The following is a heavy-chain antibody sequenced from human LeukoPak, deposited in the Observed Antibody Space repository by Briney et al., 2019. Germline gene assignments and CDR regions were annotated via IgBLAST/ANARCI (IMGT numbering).Heavy chain of an antibody. Sequence: GGSLRLSCAASGFTFSSYEMNWVRQAPGKGLEWVSYISSSGSTIYYADSVKGRFTISRDNAKNSLYLQMNSLRAEDTAVYYCARVGIVVVVAATHYYYYGMDVWGQGTTVTVSS. J-gene: IGHJ6*02. CDR1: GFTFSSYE. V-gene: IGHV3-48*03. D-gene: IGHD2-15*01. CDR3: ARVGIVVVVAATHYYYYGMDV. CDR2: ISSSGSTI.